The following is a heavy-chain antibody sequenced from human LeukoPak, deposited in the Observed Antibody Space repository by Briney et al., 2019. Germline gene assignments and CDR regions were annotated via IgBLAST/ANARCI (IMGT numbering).Heavy chain of an antibody. CDR1: GYTLTELS. CDR2: FDPEDGET. V-gene: IGHV1-24*01. J-gene: IGHJ4*02. D-gene: IGHD3-9*01. CDR3: ATAPPDILTGYYRFMWTAVFDY. Sequence: ASVKVSCKVSGYTLTELSMHWVRQAPGKGLEWMGGFDPEDGETIYAQKFQGRVTMTEDTSTDTAYMELSSLRSEETAVYYCATAPPDILTGYYRFMWTAVFDYWGQGTLVTVSS.